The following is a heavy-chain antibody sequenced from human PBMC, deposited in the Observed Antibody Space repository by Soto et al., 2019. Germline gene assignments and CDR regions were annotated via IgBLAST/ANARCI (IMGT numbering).Heavy chain of an antibody. D-gene: IGHD6-19*01. V-gene: IGHV5-51*03. CDR3: ARSDTSGYLAGYFQH. CDR2: IYPGDSDT. CDR1: GYSFTNYW. J-gene: IGHJ1*01. Sequence: EVHLVQSGAEVKKSGDCLKISCKVSGYSFTNYWIGWVRQMPGLGLEWMGIIYPGDSDTRYSPSFQGQVTISADKSINTAFLQWSSLKASDTAMYYCARSDTSGYLAGYFQHWGQGTLISVSS.